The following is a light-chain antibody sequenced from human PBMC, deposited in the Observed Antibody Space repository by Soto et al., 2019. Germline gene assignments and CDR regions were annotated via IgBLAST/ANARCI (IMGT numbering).Light chain of an antibody. CDR1: QSISSW. CDR3: QQYNSFRGT. Sequence: DIPMTQSPSTLSASVGDRVTITCRASQSISSWLAWYQQKPGKAPKLLIYDASSLESGVQSRFSGSGSGTEFTLTISSLQPDDFATYYCQQYNSFRGTFGQGTKVEIK. CDR2: DAS. J-gene: IGKJ1*01. V-gene: IGKV1-5*01.